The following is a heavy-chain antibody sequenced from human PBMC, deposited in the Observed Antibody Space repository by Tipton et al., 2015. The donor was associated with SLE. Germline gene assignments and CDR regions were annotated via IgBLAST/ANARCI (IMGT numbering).Heavy chain of an antibody. CDR3: ARDQDNWSPALFDV. Sequence: TLSLTCTVSGGSISSGGYYWSWIRQHPGKGREWIGRIYTSGSTNYNPSLKSRVTMSVATSKNPFSLKLTSVTAADTAVYYCARDQDNWSPALFDVWGQGTMVTVSS. CDR2: IYTSGST. J-gene: IGHJ3*01. CDR1: GGSISSGGYY. D-gene: IGHD1-20*01. V-gene: IGHV4-61*02.